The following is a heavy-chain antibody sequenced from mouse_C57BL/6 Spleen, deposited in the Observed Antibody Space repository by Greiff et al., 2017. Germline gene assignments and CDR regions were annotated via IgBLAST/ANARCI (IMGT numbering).Heavy chain of an antibody. V-gene: IGHV1-7*01. D-gene: IGHD1-1*01. CDR3: AREKTFGSSYEYFDV. Sequence: VQLQESGAELAKPGASVKLSCKASGYTFTSYWMHWVKQRPGQGLEWIGYINPSSGYTKYNQKFKDKATLTADKSSRTAYMQLSSLTYEDSAVYYCAREKTFGSSYEYFDVWGTGTTVTVSS. J-gene: IGHJ1*03. CDR1: GYTFTSYW. CDR2: INPSSGYT.